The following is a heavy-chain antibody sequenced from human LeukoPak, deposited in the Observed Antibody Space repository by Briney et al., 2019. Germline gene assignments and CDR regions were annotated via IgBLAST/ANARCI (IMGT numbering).Heavy chain of an antibody. Sequence: ASVKVSCKASGYTFTSYGISWVRQAPGQGLEWMGWISAYNGNTNYAQKLQGRVTITADESTSTAYMELSSLRSEDTAVYYCAREVGATSDAFDIRGQGTMVTVSS. V-gene: IGHV1-18*01. CDR1: GYTFTSYG. D-gene: IGHD1-26*01. J-gene: IGHJ3*02. CDR3: AREVGATSDAFDI. CDR2: ISAYNGNT.